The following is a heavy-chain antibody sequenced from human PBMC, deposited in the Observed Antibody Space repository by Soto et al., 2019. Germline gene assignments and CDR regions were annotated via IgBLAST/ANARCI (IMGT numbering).Heavy chain of an antibody. CDR2: ISGGGYST. V-gene: IGHV3-23*01. CDR3: AKDSNSGWYFFDY. J-gene: IGHJ4*02. CDR1: GFTFSSQA. Sequence: EVQLLESGGGLVQPGESLRLSCAASGFTFSSQAMSWVRQAPGKGLEWVSGISGGGYSTYYADSVKGRFTISRDNSKNTLDLQMDNLRADDTAVYYCAKDSNSGWYFFDYWGQGTLVSVSS. D-gene: IGHD6-19*01.